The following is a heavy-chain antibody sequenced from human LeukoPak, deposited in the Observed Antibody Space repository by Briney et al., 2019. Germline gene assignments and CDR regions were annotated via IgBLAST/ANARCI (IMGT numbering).Heavy chain of an antibody. D-gene: IGHD1-26*01. V-gene: IGHV4-4*02. J-gene: IGHJ4*02. CDR3: ARRGLPFDY. Sequence: PSETLSLTCAVSGGSISSSNWWSWVRQPPGKGLEWIGEIYHSGNTNYNPSLKSRVSMSVDNSKNQFSLKLSSVTAADTAVYYCARRGLPFDYWGQGTLVTVSS. CDR2: IYHSGNT. CDR1: GGSISSSNW.